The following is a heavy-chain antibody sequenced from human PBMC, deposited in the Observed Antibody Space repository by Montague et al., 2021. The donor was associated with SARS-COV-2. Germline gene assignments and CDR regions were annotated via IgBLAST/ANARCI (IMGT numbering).Heavy chain of an antibody. Sequence: SLRLSCAASGFTFSDYYMSWIRQAPGKGLEWVSYISSSGSTIYYADSVKGRFTISRDNAKNSLYLQMNSPRAEDTAVYYCARVGHSYGYLSAFDIWGQGTMVTVSS. CDR1: GFTFSDYY. CDR2: ISSSGSTI. CDR3: ARVGHSYGYLSAFDI. V-gene: IGHV3-11*01. J-gene: IGHJ3*02. D-gene: IGHD5-18*01.